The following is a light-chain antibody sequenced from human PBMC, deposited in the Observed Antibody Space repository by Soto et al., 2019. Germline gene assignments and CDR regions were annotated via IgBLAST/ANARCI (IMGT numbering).Light chain of an antibody. Sequence: EIVMTQSPATLSVSPGERATLSCRASQSVSSNLAWYQQKPGQAPRLLIYGASTRATGIPARFSGSGSGTDFTLTISRLEPEDFAVYYCQQYDNSPYTFGQGTKLEIK. J-gene: IGKJ2*01. CDR1: QSVSSN. CDR3: QQYDNSPYT. V-gene: IGKV3-15*01. CDR2: GAS.